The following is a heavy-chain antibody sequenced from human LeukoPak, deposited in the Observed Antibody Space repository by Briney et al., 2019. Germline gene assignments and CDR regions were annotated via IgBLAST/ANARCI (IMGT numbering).Heavy chain of an antibody. CDR2: ISAYNGNT. CDR3: AREFVVVPAAITPFGY. V-gene: IGHV1-18*01. Sequence: GSVKVSCKASGYTFTSYGISWVRQAPGQGLEWMGWISAYNGNTNYAQELQGRVTMTTDTSTSTAYMELRSLRSDDTAVYYCAREFVVVPAAITPFGYWGQGTLVTVSS. J-gene: IGHJ4*02. CDR1: GYTFTSYG. D-gene: IGHD2-2*02.